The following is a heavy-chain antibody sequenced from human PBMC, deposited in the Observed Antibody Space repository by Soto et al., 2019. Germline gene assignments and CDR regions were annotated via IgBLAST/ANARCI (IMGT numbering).Heavy chain of an antibody. CDR1: GYSISSGYY. Sequence: SETLSLTCAVSGYSISSGYYWGWLRQPPGKGLEWIGSIYHSGSTYYNPSLKSRVTISVDTYKNQFSLKLSSVTAADTAVYYCARYMNWFDPRGQGTLVTVSS. V-gene: IGHV4-38-2*01. CDR2: IYHSGST. CDR3: ARYMNWFDP. J-gene: IGHJ5*02.